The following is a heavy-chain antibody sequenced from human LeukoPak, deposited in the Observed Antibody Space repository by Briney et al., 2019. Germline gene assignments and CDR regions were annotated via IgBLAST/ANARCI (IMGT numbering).Heavy chain of an antibody. Sequence: PGGSLRLSCAGSGFTFNSYEMNWVRQAPGKGLEWVSYISSSGSKIHYADSVKGRFTISRDNAKNSLYLQINSLRAEDTAVYYCAKDSTYCSGGSCYLPDTFDIWGQGTMVTVSS. CDR3: AKDSTYCSGGSCYLPDTFDI. V-gene: IGHV3-48*03. CDR2: ISSSGSKI. CDR1: GFTFNSYE. J-gene: IGHJ3*02. D-gene: IGHD2-15*01.